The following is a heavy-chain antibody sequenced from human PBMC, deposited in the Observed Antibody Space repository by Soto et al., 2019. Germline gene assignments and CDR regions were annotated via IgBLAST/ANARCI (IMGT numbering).Heavy chain of an antibody. CDR3: ASHVRGVNPWFDY. V-gene: IGHV4-31*03. Sequence: QVQLQESGPGLVKPSQTLSLTCTVSGGSISSGGYYWSWIRQHPGKGLEWIGYIYYSGGTYYNPSRKSRVTISVDTSKNQFSLKLSSVTAADTAVYYCASHVRGVNPWFDYWGQGTLVTVSS. J-gene: IGHJ4*02. CDR2: IYYSGGT. D-gene: IGHD3-10*01. CDR1: GGSISSGGYY.